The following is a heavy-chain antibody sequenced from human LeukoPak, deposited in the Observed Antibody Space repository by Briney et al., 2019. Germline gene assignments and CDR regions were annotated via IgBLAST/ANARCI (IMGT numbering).Heavy chain of an antibody. CDR2: INHSGST. CDR3: ARDRGYYGSDV. V-gene: IGHV4-34*01. Sequence: SETLSLTCAVYGGSFSGYYWSWIRQPPGKGLEWIGEINHSGSTNYNPSLKSRVTISVDTSKNQFSLKLSSVTAADTAVYYCARDRGYYGSDVWGKGTTVTVSS. CDR1: GGSFSGYY. J-gene: IGHJ6*04.